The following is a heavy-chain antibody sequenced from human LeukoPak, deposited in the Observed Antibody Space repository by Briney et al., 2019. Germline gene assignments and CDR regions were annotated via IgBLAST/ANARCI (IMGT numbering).Heavy chain of an antibody. Sequence: GGSLRLSCAVSGFTFSSYWMHWVRQAPGKGLVWVSRIKSDGSSTNYADSVKGRFTISRDNAKNSLYLQMNSLRAEDTAVYYCARDFTYSSSFDMYYYFDYWGQGTLVTVSS. D-gene: IGHD6-6*01. J-gene: IGHJ4*02. CDR2: IKSDGSST. V-gene: IGHV3-74*01. CDR1: GFTFSSYW. CDR3: ARDFTYSSSFDMYYYFDY.